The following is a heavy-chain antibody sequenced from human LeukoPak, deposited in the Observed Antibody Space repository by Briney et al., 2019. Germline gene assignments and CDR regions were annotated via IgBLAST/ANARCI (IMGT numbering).Heavy chain of an antibody. CDR1: GFTFSSSV. V-gene: IGHV3-23*01. CDR2: SGTSGDT. CDR3: AKCRPEDV. Sequence: GGSLRLSCAASGFTFSSSVMSWVRQAPGKGLEWVSLSGTSGDTYYADSVRGRFTISRDNSKNTLYLQMNSLRTEDTAIYYCAKCRPEDVWGKGTTVTVSS. J-gene: IGHJ6*04.